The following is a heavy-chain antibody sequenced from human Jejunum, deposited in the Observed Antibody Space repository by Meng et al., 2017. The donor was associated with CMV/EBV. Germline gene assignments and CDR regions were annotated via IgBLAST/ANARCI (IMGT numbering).Heavy chain of an antibody. CDR1: FTHNTNQGG. CDR2: IYWDNDK. D-gene: IGHD5-12*01. V-gene: IGHV2-5*02. J-gene: IGHJ4*02. CDR3: AHRRHYSGSWSWGDFDY. Sequence: FTHNTNQGGAGWISQAQGKALEWVAIIYWDNDKRYKPSMKSRVSIAKDNPRKQVVLKMTEVDPEDTATYFCAHRRHYSGSWSWGDFDYWGQGILVTVSS.